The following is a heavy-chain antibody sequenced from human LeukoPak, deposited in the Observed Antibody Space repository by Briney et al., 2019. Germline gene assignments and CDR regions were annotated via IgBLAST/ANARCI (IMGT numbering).Heavy chain of an antibody. Sequence: GGSLRLSCAASGFTFSSYSMNWVRQAPGKGLEWVSYISSSSSTIYYADSVKGRFTISRDNAKNSLYLQMNSLRAEDTAVYYCARERRYSSSWSDYWGQGTLVTVSS. CDR3: ARERRYSSSWSDY. V-gene: IGHV3-48*01. J-gene: IGHJ4*02. CDR2: ISSSSSTI. D-gene: IGHD6-13*01. CDR1: GFTFSSYS.